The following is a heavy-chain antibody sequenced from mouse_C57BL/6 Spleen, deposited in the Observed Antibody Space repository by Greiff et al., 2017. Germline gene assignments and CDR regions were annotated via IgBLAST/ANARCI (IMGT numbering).Heavy chain of an antibody. V-gene: IGHV1-22*01. D-gene: IGHD1-1*01. Sequence: VQLQQSGPELVKPGASVKMSCKASGYTFTDYNMHWVKQSHGKSLEWIGYINPNNGGTSYNQKFKGKATLTVNKYSSTAYMELRSLTSEDSGVYYCARKGNYYGSSYDLYAMDYWGQGTSVTVSS. CDR3: ARKGNYYGSSYDLYAMDY. CDR2: INPNNGGT. CDR1: GYTFTDYN. J-gene: IGHJ4*01.